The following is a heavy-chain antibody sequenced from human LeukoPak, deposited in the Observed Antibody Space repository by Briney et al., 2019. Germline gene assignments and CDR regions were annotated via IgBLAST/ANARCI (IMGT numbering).Heavy chain of an antibody. Sequence: ASVKVSCKASGYTFTGYYMHWVRQAPGQGLEWMGRINPNSGGTNYAQKFQGRVTMTSHTSISTAYMELSRLRSDDTAVYYCARVRWELRSFDYWGQGTLVTVSS. CDR1: GYTFTGYY. V-gene: IGHV1-2*06. D-gene: IGHD1-26*01. CDR2: INPNSGGT. J-gene: IGHJ4*02. CDR3: ARVRWELRSFDY.